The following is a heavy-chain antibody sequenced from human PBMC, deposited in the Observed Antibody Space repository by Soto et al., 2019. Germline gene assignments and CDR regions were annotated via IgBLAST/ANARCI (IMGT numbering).Heavy chain of an antibody. D-gene: IGHD2-15*01. V-gene: IGHV4-31*03. CDR3: ARDQLSDLINCSGGSCYSGGQYNWFDP. CDR1: GGSISSGGYY. J-gene: IGHJ5*02. Sequence: SETLSLTCTVSGGSISSGGYYWSWIRQHPGKGLEWIGYIYYSGSTYYNPSLKSRVTISVDTSKNQFSLKLSSVTAADTAVYYCARDQLSDLINCSGGSCYSGGQYNWFDPWGQGTLVTVSS. CDR2: IYYSGST.